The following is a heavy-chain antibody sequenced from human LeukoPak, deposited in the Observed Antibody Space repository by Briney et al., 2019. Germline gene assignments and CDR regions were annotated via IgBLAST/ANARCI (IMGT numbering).Heavy chain of an antibody. D-gene: IGHD1-26*01. J-gene: IGHJ4*02. Sequence: ASVKVSCKTSGYTFTAYHIHWVRQAPGHGLEWLGWINPNSGGTNFAQNFQGRVTMTRDTSISTAYMELSRLRSDDTAVYYCAKRSGSSSNSFDYWGQGTLVTVSS. CDR1: GYTFTAYH. CDR2: INPNSGGT. CDR3: AKRSGSSSNSFDY. V-gene: IGHV1-2*02.